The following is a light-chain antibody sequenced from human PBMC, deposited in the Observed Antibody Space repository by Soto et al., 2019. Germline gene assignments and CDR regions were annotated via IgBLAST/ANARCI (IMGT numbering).Light chain of an antibody. J-gene: IGLJ1*01. CDR1: SSDVGDYNY. CDR3: TSYTTSATRV. V-gene: IGLV2-14*01. Sequence: QSVLAQPASVSGSPGQSITISCTGTSSDVGDYNYVSWYQHHPGKAPKLIIFEVTNRPSGVSNRFAGSKSGNTASLTISGLQAEEEADYYCTSYTTSATRVFGTGTKVTVL. CDR2: EVT.